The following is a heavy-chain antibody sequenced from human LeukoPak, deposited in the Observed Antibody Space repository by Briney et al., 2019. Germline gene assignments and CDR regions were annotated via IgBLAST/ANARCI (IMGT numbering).Heavy chain of an antibody. CDR3: AKDLETKYCIDY. D-gene: IGHD2-8*02. CDR1: GLAFNTYA. V-gene: IGHV3-30*02. J-gene: IGHJ4*02. Sequence: TGGSLRLSCAASGLAFNTYAMHWVRQAPGQGLEWVALIWHDGSHQFYSNCVRGQFTISRDNSKKTVSLQMDSLRAEDTAVYYCAKDLETKYCIDYWGQGALVTVSS. CDR2: IWHDGSHQ.